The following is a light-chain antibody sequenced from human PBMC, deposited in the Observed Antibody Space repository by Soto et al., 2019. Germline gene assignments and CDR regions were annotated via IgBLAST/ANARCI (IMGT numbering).Light chain of an antibody. J-gene: IGLJ3*02. CDR2: DVT. V-gene: IGLV2-11*01. CDR1: SSDVGAYNY. Sequence: QSALTQPRSVSGSPGQSVTISCTGTSSDVGAYNYVSWYQQHPDKAPKLMIYDVTKRPSGVPDRFFGSKSGTSASLTIIGLQAEDEADYYCQSFDNSVSGSGVFGGGTKLTVL. CDR3: QSFDNSVSGSGV.